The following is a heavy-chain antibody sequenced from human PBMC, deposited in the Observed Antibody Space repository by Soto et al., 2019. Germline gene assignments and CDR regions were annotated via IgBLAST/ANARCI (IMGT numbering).Heavy chain of an antibody. CDR1: GYTFTSYG. CDR2: INAANGDT. D-gene: IGHD6-13*01. J-gene: IGHJ5*02. V-gene: IGHV1-3*01. CDR3: VRRNVSATGIDWFDP. Sequence: ASVKVSCKASGYTFTSYGIHWVRQAPGQRLEWMGWINAANGDTKYSPKFQGRVTITRDASASTAYMELSSLRSEDTAVYYCVRRNVSATGIDWFDPWGQANLVTVSS.